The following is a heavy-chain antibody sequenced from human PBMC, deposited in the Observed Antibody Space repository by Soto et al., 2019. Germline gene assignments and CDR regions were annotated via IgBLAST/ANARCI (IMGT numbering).Heavy chain of an antibody. J-gene: IGHJ4*02. CDR3: ARVPLGYCSGGSCHGGY. D-gene: IGHD2-15*01. CDR1: GFTFSSYG. CDR2: IWYDGSNK. Sequence: QVQLVESGGGVVQPGRSLRLSCAASGFTFSSYGMHWVRQAPGKGLEWVAVIWYDGSNKYYADSVKGRFTISRDNSKNTLYLQMNSLRAEDTAVYYCARVPLGYCSGGSCHGGYWGQGTLVTVSS. V-gene: IGHV3-33*01.